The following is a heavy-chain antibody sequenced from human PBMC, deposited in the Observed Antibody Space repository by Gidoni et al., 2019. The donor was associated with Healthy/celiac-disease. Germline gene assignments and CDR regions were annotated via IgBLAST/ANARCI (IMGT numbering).Heavy chain of an antibody. Sequence: EVQLVESVGGLVQPGGSLRLSCAASGFTFSSYEMNWVRQAPGKGLEWVSYISSSGSTIYYADSGKGRFTISRDNAKNSLYLQMNSLRAEDTAVYYCARTMYSSSIVWFDPWGQGTLVTVSS. CDR1: GFTFSSYE. J-gene: IGHJ5*02. CDR2: ISSSGSTI. CDR3: ARTMYSSSIVWFDP. D-gene: IGHD6-6*01. V-gene: IGHV3-48*03.